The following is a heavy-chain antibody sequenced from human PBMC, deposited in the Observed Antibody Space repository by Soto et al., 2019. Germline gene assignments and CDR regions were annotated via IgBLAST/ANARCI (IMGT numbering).Heavy chain of an antibody. J-gene: IGHJ3*02. CDR3: AREWDSSGWYGGAFDI. Sequence: GASVKVSCKASGGTFSSYAISWVRQAPGQGLEWMGGIIPIFGTANYAQKFQGRVTITADESTSTAYMELSSLRSEDTAVYYCAREWDSSGWYGGAFDIWGQGTMVTVS. D-gene: IGHD6-19*01. CDR1: GGTFSSYA. V-gene: IGHV1-69*13. CDR2: IIPIFGTA.